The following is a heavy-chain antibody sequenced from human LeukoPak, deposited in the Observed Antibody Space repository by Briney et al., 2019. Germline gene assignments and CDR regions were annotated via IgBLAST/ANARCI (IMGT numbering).Heavy chain of an antibody. CDR1: GFTFRNYW. D-gene: IGHD1-1*01. J-gene: IGHJ4*02. V-gene: IGHV3-7*01. Sequence: GGSLRLSCAASGFTFRNYWMSWVRQAPGKGLEWVSNINQDGSEKYHVDSVKGRFTISRDNAKNSLYLQMNSLRAEDTAVYYCARLKVILEPPYFDYWGQGTLVTVSS. CDR3: ARLKVILEPPYFDY. CDR2: INQDGSEK.